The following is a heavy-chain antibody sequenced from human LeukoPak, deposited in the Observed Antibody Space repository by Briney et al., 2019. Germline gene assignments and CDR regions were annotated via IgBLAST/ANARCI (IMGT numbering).Heavy chain of an antibody. CDR3: ARLSGYERESIDY. CDR2: IYYSGST. Sequence: PSETLSLTCTVSGGSISSYYWSWIRQPPGKGLEWIGYIYYSGSTNYNPSLKSRVTISVDTSKNQFSLKLSSVTAADTAVYYCARLSGYERESIDYWGQGTLVTVSS. D-gene: IGHD5-12*01. V-gene: IGHV4-59*08. CDR1: GGSISSYY. J-gene: IGHJ4*02.